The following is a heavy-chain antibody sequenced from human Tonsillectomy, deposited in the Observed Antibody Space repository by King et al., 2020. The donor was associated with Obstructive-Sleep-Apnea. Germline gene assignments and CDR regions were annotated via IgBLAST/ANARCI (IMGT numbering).Heavy chain of an antibody. J-gene: IGHJ4*02. CDR3: ATHYYDSSGYSKVDY. V-gene: IGHV4-31*01. D-gene: IGHD3-22*01. CDR2: IYYSGST. Sequence: QLQESGPGLVKPSQTLSLTCTVSGGSISSGGYYWSWIRQHPGKVLEWIGYIYYSGSTYYNPSLNSLVTISVDTSKNQFSLKRSSVTAADTAVYYCATHYYDSSGYSKVDYWGQGTLVTVSS. CDR1: GGSISSGGYY.